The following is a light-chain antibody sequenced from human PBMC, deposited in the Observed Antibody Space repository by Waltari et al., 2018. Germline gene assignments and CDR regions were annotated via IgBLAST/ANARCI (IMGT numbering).Light chain of an antibody. CDR2: GAS. V-gene: IGKV1-5*01. Sequence: DIQMTQSPSTLSAPIGDRVTITCRASQSLSNWLALYQQKPGKAPKLLIYGASSLESGVPSRFSGSGSGTEFTLTISSLQPDDFATYYCQQYNTYSRTFGQGTTVEVK. J-gene: IGKJ1*01. CDR1: QSLSNW. CDR3: QQYNTYSRT.